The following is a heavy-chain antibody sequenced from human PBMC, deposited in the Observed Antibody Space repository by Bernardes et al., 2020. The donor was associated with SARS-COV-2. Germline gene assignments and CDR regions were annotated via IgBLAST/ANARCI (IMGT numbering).Heavy chain of an antibody. CDR3: AKGTPDYDFWSGLIPDYYYYYMDV. Sequence: GGSLRLSCAASGFTFSSYAMSWVRQAPGKGLEWVSAISGSGGSTYYADSVKGRFTISRDNSKNTLYLQMNSLRAEDTAVYYCAKGTPDYDFWSGLIPDYYYYYMDVWGKGTTVTVSS. V-gene: IGHV3-23*01. CDR2: ISGSGGST. D-gene: IGHD3-3*01. CDR1: GFTFSSYA. J-gene: IGHJ6*03.